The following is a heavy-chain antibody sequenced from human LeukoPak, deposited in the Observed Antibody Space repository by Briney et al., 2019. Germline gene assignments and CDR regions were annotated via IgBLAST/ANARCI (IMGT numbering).Heavy chain of an antibody. V-gene: IGHV3-23*01. D-gene: IGHD2-21*01. Sequence: GGSLRLSCAASGFTFSSHAMSWVRQAPGKGLEWVSTISGSGGTTYYADSVKGRFTISRDNSKNTLYLQMNSLRAEDTAVYFCAKDYSDSRVADVFLEYWGQGTLVTVSS. CDR1: GFTFSSHA. J-gene: IGHJ4*02. CDR2: ISGSGGTT. CDR3: AKDYSDSRVADVFLEY.